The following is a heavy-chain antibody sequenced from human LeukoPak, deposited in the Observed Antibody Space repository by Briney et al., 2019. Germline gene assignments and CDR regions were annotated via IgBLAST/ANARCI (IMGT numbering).Heavy chain of an antibody. D-gene: IGHD1-26*01. J-gene: IGHJ4*02. Sequence: PGGSLRLSCAASGFTFSTYSMTWVRQAPGKGLEWVSGISGGGSNTYYADSVRGRFTISRDNSKSTLFLQMHSLRAEDTALYYCAKSLYSGPYNEFDYWGQGTLVIVSS. V-gene: IGHV3-23*01. CDR2: ISGGGSNT. CDR1: GFTFSTYS. CDR3: AKSLYSGPYNEFDY.